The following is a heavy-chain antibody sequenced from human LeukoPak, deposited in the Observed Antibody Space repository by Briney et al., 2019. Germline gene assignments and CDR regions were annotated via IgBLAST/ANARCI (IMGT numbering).Heavy chain of an antibody. CDR1: GFTFYDYV. J-gene: IGHJ4*02. Sequence: PGGSLRLSCEASGFTFYDYVMSWVRQFPGKGLEWVSGINRNGDNTDYADSVKGRSTISRDNAKNSHFLQMNSLRVEDTAFYYCARGFRNGPFDCWGQGTLVTVSS. V-gene: IGHV3-20*04. D-gene: IGHD2-8*01. CDR3: ARGFRNGPFDC. CDR2: INRNGDNT.